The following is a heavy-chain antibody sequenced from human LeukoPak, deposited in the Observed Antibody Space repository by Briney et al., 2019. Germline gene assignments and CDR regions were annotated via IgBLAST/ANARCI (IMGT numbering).Heavy chain of an antibody. V-gene: IGHV1-2*02. CDR3: ARVFYGGNSWFDP. J-gene: IGHJ5*02. Sequence: AASVKISFKASGYTFTGYYMHWVRQAPGQGLEWMGWINPNSGGTNYAQKFQGRVTMTRDTSISTAYMELSRLRSDDTAVYYCARVFYGGNSWFDPWGQGTLVTVSS. D-gene: IGHD4-23*01. CDR2: INPNSGGT. CDR1: GYTFTGYY.